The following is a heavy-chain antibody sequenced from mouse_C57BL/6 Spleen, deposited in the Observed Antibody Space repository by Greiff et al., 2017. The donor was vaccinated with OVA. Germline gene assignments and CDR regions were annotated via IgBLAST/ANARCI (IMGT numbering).Heavy chain of an antibody. CDR1: GFTFTDYY. V-gene: IGHV7-3*01. CDR2: IRNKANGYTT. CDR3: ARYLYYGNYGFAY. Sequence: VQLKESGGGLVQPGGSLSLSCAASGFTFTDYYMSWVRQPPGKALEWLGFIRNKANGYTTEYSASVKGRFTISRDNSQSILYLQMNALRAEDSATYYCARYLYYGNYGFAYWGQGTLVTVSA. J-gene: IGHJ3*01. D-gene: IGHD2-1*01.